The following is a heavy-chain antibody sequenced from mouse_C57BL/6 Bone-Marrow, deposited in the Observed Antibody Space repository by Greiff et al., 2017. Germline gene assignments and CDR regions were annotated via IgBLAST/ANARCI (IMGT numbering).Heavy chain of an antibody. D-gene: IGHD1-1*01. J-gene: IGHJ3*01. CDR1: GYTFTSYG. CDR3: ARSEYCGSNFAY. V-gene: IGHV1-81*01. CDR2: IYPRSGNT. Sequence: QVQLQQSGAELARPGASVKLSCKASGYTFTSYGISWVKQRTGQGLEWIGEIYPRSGNTYYNEKFKGKATLTADKSSSTAYMELRSLTSEDSAVYFCARSEYCGSNFAYWGQGTLVTVSA.